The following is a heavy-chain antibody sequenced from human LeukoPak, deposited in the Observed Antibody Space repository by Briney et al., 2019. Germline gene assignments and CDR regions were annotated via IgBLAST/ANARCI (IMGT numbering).Heavy chain of an antibody. CDR2: IYHSGST. D-gene: IGHD2-2*01. V-gene: IGHV4-30-2*01. Sequence: SETLSLTCTVSGGSISSGGYSWSWIRQPPGKGLEWIGYIYHSGSTYYNPSLKSRVTISVDRSKNQFSLKLSSVTAADTAVYYCARDESGCSSTSCYNWFDPWGQGTLVTVSS. CDR1: GGSISSGGYS. J-gene: IGHJ5*02. CDR3: ARDESGCSSTSCYNWFDP.